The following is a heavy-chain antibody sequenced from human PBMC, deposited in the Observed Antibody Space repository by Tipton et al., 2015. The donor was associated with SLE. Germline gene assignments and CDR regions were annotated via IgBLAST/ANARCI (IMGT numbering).Heavy chain of an antibody. J-gene: IGHJ3*02. CDR1: GYSISSGYY. Sequence: PGLVKPSETLSLTCAVSGYSISSGYYWGWIRQPPGKGLEWIGSIYHSGSTYYNPSLKSRVTISVGTSKNQFSLKLSSVTAADTAVYYCARDWWGAQREWELLRAFDIWGQGTMVTVSS. D-gene: IGHD1-26*01. CDR2: IYHSGST. CDR3: ARDWWGAQREWELLRAFDI. V-gene: IGHV4-38-2*02.